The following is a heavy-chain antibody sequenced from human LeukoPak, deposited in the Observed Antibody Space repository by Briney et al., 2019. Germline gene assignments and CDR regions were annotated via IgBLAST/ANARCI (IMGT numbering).Heavy chain of an antibody. CDR3: ARFYCSSTSCRMNWFDP. Sequence: SETLSLTCTVSGGSISSYYWSWIRQPPGKGLEWIGYIYTSGSTNYNPSLKSRVTISVDTSKNQFSLKLSSETAADTAVYYCARFYCSSTSCRMNWFDPWGQGTLVTVSS. D-gene: IGHD2-2*01. V-gene: IGHV4-4*09. CDR2: IYTSGST. J-gene: IGHJ5*02. CDR1: GGSISSYY.